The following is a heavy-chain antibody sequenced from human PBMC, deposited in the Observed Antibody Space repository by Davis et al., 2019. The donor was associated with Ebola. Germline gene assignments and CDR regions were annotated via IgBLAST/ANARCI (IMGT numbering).Heavy chain of an antibody. CDR1: GFTFSSYG. CDR2: IRYDGSNK. Sequence: GESLKISCAASGFTFSSYGMHWVRQAPGKGLEWVAFIRYDGSNKYYADSVKGRFTISRDNSKNTLYLQMNSLRAEDTAVYYCAREADIAVAGPTRYYYYYGMDVWGQGTTVTVSS. CDR3: AREADIAVAGPTRYYYYYGMDV. D-gene: IGHD6-19*01. J-gene: IGHJ6*02. V-gene: IGHV3-30*02.